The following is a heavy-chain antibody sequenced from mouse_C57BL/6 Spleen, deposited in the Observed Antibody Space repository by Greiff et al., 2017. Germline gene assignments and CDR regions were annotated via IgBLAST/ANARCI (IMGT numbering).Heavy chain of an antibody. D-gene: IGHD1-1*01. V-gene: IGHV1-15*01. Sequence: QVQLQQSGAELVRPGASVTLSCKASGYTFTDYEMHWVKQTPVHGLEWIGAIDPETGGTAYNQKFKGKAILTADKSSSTAYMELRSLTSEDSAVYYCTRPSCYDGSSYWDFDVWGTGTTVTVSS. CDR1: GYTFTDYE. J-gene: IGHJ1*03. CDR3: TRPSCYDGSSYWDFDV. CDR2: IDPETGGT.